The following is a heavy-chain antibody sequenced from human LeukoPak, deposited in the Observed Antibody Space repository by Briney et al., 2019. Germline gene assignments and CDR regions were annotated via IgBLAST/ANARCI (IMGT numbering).Heavy chain of an antibody. V-gene: IGHV3-30*02. Sequence: GGSLRLSCAASGFTFSSYGMHWVRQAPGKGLEWVAFMRYDGSNKYYADSVKGRFTISRDNSKNTLYLQMNSLRAEDTAVYYCTTYYYDSSGYYPFDYWGQGTLVTVSS. CDR3: TTYYYDSSGYYPFDY. CDR1: GFTFSSYG. CDR2: MRYDGSNK. J-gene: IGHJ4*02. D-gene: IGHD3-22*01.